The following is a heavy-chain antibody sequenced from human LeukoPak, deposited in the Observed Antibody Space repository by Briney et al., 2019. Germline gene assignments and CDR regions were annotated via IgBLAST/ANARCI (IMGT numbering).Heavy chain of an antibody. CDR3: ATCARNFYCYRFDY. V-gene: IGHV1-24*01. CDR1: GYTLTELS. J-gene: IGHJ4*02. CDR2: FDPEDGET. Sequence: ASVKVSCKVSGYTLTELSMHWVRQAPGKGLEWMGGFDPEDGETIYAQKFQGRVTITADESTSTAYMELSSQRSEDTAVYYCATCARNFYCYRFDYWGQGTLVTVSS. D-gene: IGHD2-2*02.